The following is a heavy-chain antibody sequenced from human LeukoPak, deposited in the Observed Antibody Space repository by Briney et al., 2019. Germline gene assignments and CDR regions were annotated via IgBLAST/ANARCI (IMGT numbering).Heavy chain of an antibody. CDR1: GVSISSSNYY. Sequence: SETLSLTCTVSGVSISSSNYYWGWIRQPPGKGLEWIGSIYYSGSTSYNPSLKSRLPISVDTSKIQFSLGLSSVSAADTAVYYCARHGGPCSGGSCRNNWFDPWGQGTLVTVSS. J-gene: IGHJ5*02. V-gene: IGHV4-39*01. D-gene: IGHD2-15*01. CDR2: IYYSGST. CDR3: ARHGGPCSGGSCRNNWFDP.